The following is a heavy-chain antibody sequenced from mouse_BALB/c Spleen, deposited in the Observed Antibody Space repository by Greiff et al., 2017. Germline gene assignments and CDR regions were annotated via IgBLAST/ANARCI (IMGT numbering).Heavy chain of an antibody. J-gene: IGHJ4*01. CDR2: INPGSGGT. D-gene: IGHD2-4*01. V-gene: IGHV1-54*01. CDR1: GYAFTNYL. Sequence: QVQLQQSGAELVRPGTSVKVSCKASGYAFTNYLIEWVKQRPGQGLEWIGVINPGSGGTNYNEKFKGKATLTADKSSSTAYMQLSSLTSDDSAVYFCARAMITTRAMDYWGQGTSVTVSS. CDR3: ARAMITTRAMDY.